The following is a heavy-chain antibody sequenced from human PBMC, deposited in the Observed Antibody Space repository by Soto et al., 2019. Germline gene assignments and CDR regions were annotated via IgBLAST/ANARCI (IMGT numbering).Heavy chain of an antibody. V-gene: IGHV3-53*01. CDR3: ARAGGEDCSSTSCYIRPSHYCFDY. Sequence: GGSLRLSCAASGFTVSSNYMSWVRQAPGKGLEWVSVIYSGGSTYYADSVKGRFTISRDNSKNTLYLQMNSLRAEDTAVYYCARAGGEDCSSTSCYIRPSHYCFDYWGQGTLVTVSS. J-gene: IGHJ4*02. CDR2: IYSGGST. D-gene: IGHD2-2*02. CDR1: GFTVSSNY.